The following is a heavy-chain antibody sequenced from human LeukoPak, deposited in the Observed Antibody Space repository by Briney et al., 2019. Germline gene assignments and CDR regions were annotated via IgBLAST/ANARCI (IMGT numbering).Heavy chain of an antibody. D-gene: IGHD3-10*01. V-gene: IGHV3-23*01. CDR2: IDVSGAGT. J-gene: IGHJ4*02. CDR3: AKLAGGSYSDY. Sequence: GGSLRLSCAASGFTFSSYPMIWVRQAPGKGLEWVSAIDVSGAGTYYTDSVKGRLTISRDSAKNTVYLQMNGLRGDDTALYYCAKLAGGSYSDYWGQGTLVTVSS. CDR1: GFTFSSYP.